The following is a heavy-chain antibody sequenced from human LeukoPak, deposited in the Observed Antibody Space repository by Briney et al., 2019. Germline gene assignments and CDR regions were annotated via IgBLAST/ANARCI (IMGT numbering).Heavy chain of an antibody. CDR2: ISSSGGST. CDR3: AKDESSGYYYFDH. J-gene: IGHJ4*02. CDR1: GFTLRNYA. D-gene: IGHD3-22*01. V-gene: IGHV3-23*01. Sequence: PGGSLRLSCAGSGFTLRNYAMSWVRQAPGKGLEWVSVISSSGGSTYYADSVKGRFTISRDNSKNTLYLQMNSLRAEDTAVYYCAKDESSGYYYFDHWGQGTLVTVSS.